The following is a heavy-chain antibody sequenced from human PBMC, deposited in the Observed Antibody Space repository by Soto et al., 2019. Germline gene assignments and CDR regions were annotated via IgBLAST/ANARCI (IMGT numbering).Heavy chain of an antibody. CDR1: GASISSAFW. Sequence: SETLSLTCAVSGASISSAFWWTWVRQAPGKGLEWIGEIYHVGSTKYNPSLKSRVTISVDKSNNQFSLELRSVTAADTAVYYCATLPPRNVVVKAVHPTSSQRIHDP. D-gene: IGHD2-15*01. V-gene: IGHV4-4*02. J-gene: IGHJ5*02. CDR2: IYHVGST. CDR3: ATLPPRNVVVKAVHPTSSQRIHDP.